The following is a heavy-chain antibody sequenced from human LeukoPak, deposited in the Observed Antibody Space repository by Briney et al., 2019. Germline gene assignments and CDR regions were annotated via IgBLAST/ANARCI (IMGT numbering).Heavy chain of an antibody. V-gene: IGHV1-69*04. CDR1: GGTFSSYA. D-gene: IGHD2-2*01. CDR3: ARFPDIVVVPAAGDY. Sequence: GASVKVSCKASGGTFSSYAISWVRQAPGQGLEWMGRIIPILGIANYAQKFQGRVTITADKSTSTAYMELRSLRSDDTAVYYCARFPDIVVVPAAGDYWGQGTLVTVSS. J-gene: IGHJ4*02. CDR2: IIPILGIA.